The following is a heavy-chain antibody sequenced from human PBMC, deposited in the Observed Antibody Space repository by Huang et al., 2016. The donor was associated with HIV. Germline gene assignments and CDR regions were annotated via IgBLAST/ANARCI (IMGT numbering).Heavy chain of an antibody. D-gene: IGHD3-3*01. CDR1: GGSFTGNY. CDR2: VNDIGAT. Sequence: QMQLQQRGAGLLKPSETLSLTCGVSGGSFTGNYLTWIRQAPGKGRAWIGEVNDIGATNYNPSRNGRVTISLDKSNRELSLNLRSVTAADTAVYYCARQWTILEWLLGLDVWGQGTTVIVSS. J-gene: IGHJ6*02. V-gene: IGHV4-34*02. CDR3: ARQWTILEWLLGLDV.